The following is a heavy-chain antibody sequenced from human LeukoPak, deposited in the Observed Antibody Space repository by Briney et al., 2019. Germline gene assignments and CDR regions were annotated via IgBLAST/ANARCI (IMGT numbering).Heavy chain of an antibody. D-gene: IGHD1-7*01. CDR3: ARGTKGWNYVDYYYYYYMDV. Sequence: PGGSLRLSCAASGFPFSSYSMNWVRQAPGKGLEWVSSISSSGSTIYYADSVKGRFTISRDNAKNSLYLQMNSLRAEDTAVYYCARGTKGWNYVDYYYYYYMDVWGKGTTVTVSS. J-gene: IGHJ6*03. CDR2: ISSSGSTI. V-gene: IGHV3-48*04. CDR1: GFPFSSYS.